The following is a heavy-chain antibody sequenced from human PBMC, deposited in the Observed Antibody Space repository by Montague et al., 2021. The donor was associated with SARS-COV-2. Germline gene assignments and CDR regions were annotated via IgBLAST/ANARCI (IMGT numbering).Heavy chain of an antibody. Sequence: SLRLSCAASGFTFRTFAMSWVRQAPGKGPEWVSSLSGDGGDTSYADSVKGRFTISRDNSKNTMYLQMNSLRPGDTALYYCAKVVDVYFDYVFPFYYYAMDVWGQGTTVTVSS. D-gene: IGHD4-17*01. CDR2: LSGDGGDT. CDR1: GFTFRTFA. V-gene: IGHV3-23*01. J-gene: IGHJ6*02. CDR3: AKVVDVYFDYVFPFYYYAMDV.